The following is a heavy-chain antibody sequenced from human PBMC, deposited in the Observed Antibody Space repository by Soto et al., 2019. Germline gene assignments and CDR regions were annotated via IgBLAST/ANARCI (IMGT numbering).Heavy chain of an antibody. Sequence: EVQLVESGGGLVQPGGSLRLSCATSGFTFSSYWMHWVRQVPGKGLLWVSRIDEYGNTINYADSVRGRFTISRDNARNTLYLEMNILRAEDTALYYCTRDIGGKVAYWGPGTLVTVSS. CDR2: IDEYGNTI. CDR3: TRDIGGKVAY. V-gene: IGHV3-74*01. D-gene: IGHD3-10*01. CDR1: GFTFSSYW. J-gene: IGHJ4*02.